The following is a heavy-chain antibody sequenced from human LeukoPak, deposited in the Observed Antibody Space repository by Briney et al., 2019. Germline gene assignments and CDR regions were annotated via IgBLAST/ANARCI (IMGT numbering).Heavy chain of an antibody. CDR3: ARVDSGTYYMPFDY. J-gene: IGHJ4*02. V-gene: IGHV4-59*01. Sequence: SETLSLTCTVSGGSLIPYYWSWIRQPPGDGLEWIGYIYHSGTTNYSPPLKGRATLSVDTSKNQISLRLTSVTAADTAVYYCARVDSGTYYMPFDYWGQGSLVTVSS. CDR2: IYHSGTT. D-gene: IGHD1-26*01. CDR1: GGSLIPYY.